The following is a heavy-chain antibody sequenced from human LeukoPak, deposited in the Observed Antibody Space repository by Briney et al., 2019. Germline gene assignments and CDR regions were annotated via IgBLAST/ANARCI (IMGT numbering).Heavy chain of an antibody. CDR1: GYTLTELS. V-gene: IGHV1-2*02. CDR2: INPNSGGT. Sequence: ASVKVSCKVSGYTLTELSMHWVRQAPGQGLEWMGWINPNSGGTNYAQKFQGRVTMTRDTSISTAYMELSRLRSDDTAVYYCASRWFGELLWVGDYYYMDVWGKGTTVTISS. CDR3: ASRWFGELLWVGDYYYMDV. J-gene: IGHJ6*03. D-gene: IGHD3-10*01.